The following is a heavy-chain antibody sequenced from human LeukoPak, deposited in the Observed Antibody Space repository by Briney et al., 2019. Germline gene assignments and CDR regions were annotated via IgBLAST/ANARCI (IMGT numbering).Heavy chain of an antibody. V-gene: IGHV3-48*03. CDR1: GFTFSSYE. Sequence: GGSLRLSCAASGFTFSSYEMNWVRRAPGKGLEWVSYISSSGSTIYYADSVKGRFTISRDNAKNSLYLQMNSLRAEDTAVYYCAILQSGSPNFNFDYWGQGTLVTVSS. CDR3: AILQSGSPNFNFDY. D-gene: IGHD3-10*01. J-gene: IGHJ4*02. CDR2: ISSSGSTI.